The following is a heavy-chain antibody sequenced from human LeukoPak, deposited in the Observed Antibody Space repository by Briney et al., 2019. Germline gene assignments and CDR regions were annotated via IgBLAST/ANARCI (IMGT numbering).Heavy chain of an antibody. J-gene: IGHJ4*02. V-gene: IGHV5-51*01. CDR3: AAYDENAYYHY. Sequence: HGESLKISCKGSGYSFTTYWIGWVRQMPGKGLEWMGIIYPGDSDTKYSPSFQGQVTISVDKSINTAYLQWISLKASDTAMYYCAAYDENAYYHYWGQGTLVTVSS. CDR2: IYPGDSDT. CDR1: GYSFTTYW. D-gene: IGHD3-16*01.